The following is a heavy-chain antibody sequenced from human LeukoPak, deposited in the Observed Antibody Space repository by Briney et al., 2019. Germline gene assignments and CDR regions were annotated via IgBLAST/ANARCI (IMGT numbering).Heavy chain of an antibody. CDR2: ISGSGGST. Sequence: PGGSLRLSCAASGFTFSSHAMSWVRQAPGKGLEWVSAISGSGGSTYYADSVKGRFTISRDNSKNTLYLQMNSLRAEDTAVYYCAKAARGEWELLVDAFDIWGQGTMVTVSS. D-gene: IGHD1-26*01. V-gene: IGHV3-23*01. J-gene: IGHJ3*02. CDR3: AKAARGEWELLVDAFDI. CDR1: GFTFSSHA.